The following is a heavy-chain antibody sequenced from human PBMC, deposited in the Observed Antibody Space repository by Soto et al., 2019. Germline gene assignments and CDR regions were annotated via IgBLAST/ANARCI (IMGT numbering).Heavy chain of an antibody. J-gene: IGHJ4*02. V-gene: IGHV4-31*03. CDR3: ARGLTIGESYFDY. CDR1: GGSISSGGYY. Sequence: QVQLQESGPGLVKPSQTLSLTCTVSGGSISSGGYYWSWIRHHPGKGLEWIGYIYYSGSTYYNPSLKSRVTISVDTSKNQFSLKLSSVTAADTAVYYCARGLTIGESYFDYWGQGTLLTFSS. D-gene: IGHD3-16*01. CDR2: IYYSGST.